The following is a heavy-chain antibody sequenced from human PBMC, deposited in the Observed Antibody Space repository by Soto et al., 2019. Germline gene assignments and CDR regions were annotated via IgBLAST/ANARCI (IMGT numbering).Heavy chain of an antibody. D-gene: IGHD5-12*01. CDR2: IYYSGSTSGST. J-gene: IGHJ4*02. Sequence: QVQLQESGPGLVKPSETLSLTCTVSGGSISSYYWSWIRQPPGKGLEWIGYIYYSGSTSGSTSYNPSLKSRVPISIDTSKNQFSLKLSSVTAADTAVYYCARVWGGGYGLCFDYWGQGTLVSVSS. CDR3: ARVWGGGYGLCFDY. CDR1: GGSISSYY. V-gene: IGHV4-59*01.